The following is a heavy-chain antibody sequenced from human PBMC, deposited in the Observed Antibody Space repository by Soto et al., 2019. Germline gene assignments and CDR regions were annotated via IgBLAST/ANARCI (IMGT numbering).Heavy chain of an antibody. Sequence: SETLSLTCTVSGDSISSTPYYWGWIRQPPGKGLEWIGTIYSSGSTYYNPSLKSRVTISEDTSKRQFSLKLSSVTAADTAVYYCARLDDYNNCFDYWGQGTLVTVS. D-gene: IGHD4-4*01. V-gene: IGHV4-39*01. CDR3: ARLDDYNNCFDY. CDR2: IYSSGST. CDR1: GDSISSTPYY. J-gene: IGHJ4*02.